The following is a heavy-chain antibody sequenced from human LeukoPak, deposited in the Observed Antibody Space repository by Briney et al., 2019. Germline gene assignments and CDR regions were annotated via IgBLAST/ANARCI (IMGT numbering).Heavy chain of an antibody. V-gene: IGHV4-34*01. Sequence: SETLSLTCAVYGGSFSGYYWSWVRQPPGKGLEWIGEINHSGSNNYNPSLKSRVTISVDTSKNQFSLNLSSVTAADTAVYYCARGRPPYYWGQGTLVTVSS. J-gene: IGHJ4*02. CDR1: GGSFSGYY. CDR2: INHSGSN. CDR3: ARGRPPYY.